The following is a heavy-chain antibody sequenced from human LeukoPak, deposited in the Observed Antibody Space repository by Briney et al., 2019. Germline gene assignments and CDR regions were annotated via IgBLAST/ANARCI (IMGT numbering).Heavy chain of an antibody. CDR3: AREVYYYGSGSYYLDY. CDR2: IYYSGST. D-gene: IGHD3-10*01. CDR1: GGSISSYY. V-gene: IGHV4-59*01. J-gene: IGHJ4*02. Sequence: PSETLSLTCTVSGGSISSYYWSWIRQPPGKGLEWIGYIYYSGSTNYNPSLKSRVTISVDTSKNQFSLKLSSVTAADTAVYYCAREVYYYGSGSYYLDYWGQGTLVTVSS.